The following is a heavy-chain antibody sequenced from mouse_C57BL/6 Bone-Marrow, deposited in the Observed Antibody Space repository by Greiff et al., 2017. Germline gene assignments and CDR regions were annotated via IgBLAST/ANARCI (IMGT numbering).Heavy chain of an antibody. Sequence: EVKLQESGPGLVKPSQSLSLTCSVTGYSITSGYYWNWIRQFPGNILEWIGYISYDGSNNYNPSLNNRISFTRDTSTNQFFLKLKSVTTEDTATYYGARSPIYYDSSSSDFDYWGQGTTLTVSS. CDR1: GYSITSGYY. V-gene: IGHV3-6*01. CDR2: ISYDGSN. CDR3: ARSPIYYDSSSSDFDY. J-gene: IGHJ2*01. D-gene: IGHD1-1*01.